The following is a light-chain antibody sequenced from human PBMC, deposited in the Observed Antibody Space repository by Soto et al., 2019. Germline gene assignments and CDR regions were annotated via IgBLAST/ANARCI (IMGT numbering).Light chain of an antibody. CDR2: GAS. Sequence: EIVLTQYPGTLSLSPGERATLSCRASQSVSSSYLAWYQQKPGQAPRLLIYGASSRATGIPDRFSGSGSGTDFTLTISRLEPEDFAVYYCHQYAGSPLTFGGGTKVEIK. CDR3: HQYAGSPLT. V-gene: IGKV3-20*01. CDR1: QSVSSSY. J-gene: IGKJ4*01.